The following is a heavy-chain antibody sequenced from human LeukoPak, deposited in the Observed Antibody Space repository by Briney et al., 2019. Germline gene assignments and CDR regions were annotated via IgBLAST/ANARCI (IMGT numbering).Heavy chain of an antibody. CDR1: GFTVSSNY. V-gene: IGHV3-53*01. CDR2: IYSGGST. Sequence: GGSLRLSCAASGFTVSSNYMSWVRQAPGKGLERVSVIYSGGSTYYADSVKGRFTISRDNSKNTLYLQMNSLRAEDTAVYYCARGDAAAGFPFDYWGQGTLVTVSS. J-gene: IGHJ4*02. CDR3: ARGDAAAGFPFDY. D-gene: IGHD6-13*01.